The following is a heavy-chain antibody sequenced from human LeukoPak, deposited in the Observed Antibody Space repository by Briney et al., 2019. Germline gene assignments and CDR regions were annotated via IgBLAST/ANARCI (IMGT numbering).Heavy chain of an antibody. CDR3: AAEGSTTGSGLDY. CDR1: GFTFTSSA. V-gene: IGHV1-58*01. CDR2: IVVGSGNT. Sequence: GASVKVSCKASGFTFTSSAVQWVRQARGQRLERIGWIVVGSGNTNYAQKFQERVTITRDMSTSTAYMELSSLRSEDTAVYYCAAEGSTTGSGLDYWGQGTLVTVSS. J-gene: IGHJ4*02. D-gene: IGHD1-1*01.